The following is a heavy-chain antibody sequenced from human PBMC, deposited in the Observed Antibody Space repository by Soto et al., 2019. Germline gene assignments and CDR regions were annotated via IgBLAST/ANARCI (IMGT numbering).Heavy chain of an antibody. CDR3: AKDTLWLGYYYYGMDV. J-gene: IGHJ6*02. D-gene: IGHD5-18*01. V-gene: IGHV3-30*18. CDR2: ISYDGSNK. Sequence: GGSLRLSCAASGFTFSSYGMHWVRQAPGKGLEWVAVISYDGSNKYYADSVKGRFTISRDNSKNTLYLQMNSLRAEDTAVYYCAKDTLWLGYYYYGMDVRGQGTTVTVSS. CDR1: GFTFSSYG.